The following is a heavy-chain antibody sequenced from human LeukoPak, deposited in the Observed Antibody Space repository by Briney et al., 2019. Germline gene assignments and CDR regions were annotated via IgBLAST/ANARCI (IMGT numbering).Heavy chain of an antibody. CDR2: INHSGST. D-gene: IGHD1-26*01. J-gene: IGHJ6*03. Sequence: PSETLSLTCAVYGGSFSGYYWSWIRQPPGKGLEWIGEINHSGSTNYNPSLKSRVTISVDTSKNQFSLKLSSVTAADTAVYYCASLRRIVGTTTYYYYYMDVWGKGTTVTISS. CDR3: ASLRRIVGTTTYYYYYMDV. CDR1: GGSFSGYY. V-gene: IGHV4-34*01.